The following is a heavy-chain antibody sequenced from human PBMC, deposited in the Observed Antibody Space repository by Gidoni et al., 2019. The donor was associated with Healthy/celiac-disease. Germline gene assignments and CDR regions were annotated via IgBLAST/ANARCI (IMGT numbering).Heavy chain of an antibody. D-gene: IGHD1-1*01. CDR3: ARATRGWNPSTGGFDP. V-gene: IGHV4-34*01. Sequence: QVQLQQWGAGLLKPSETLSPTCAVYGGSFSAYYWSWIRQPPGKGLEWMGGINHSGSTNYNPSLKSRVTISVDTSKNQFSLKLSSVTAADRAVYYCARATRGWNPSTGGFDPWGQGTLVTVSS. J-gene: IGHJ5*02. CDR2: INHSGST. CDR1: GGSFSAYY.